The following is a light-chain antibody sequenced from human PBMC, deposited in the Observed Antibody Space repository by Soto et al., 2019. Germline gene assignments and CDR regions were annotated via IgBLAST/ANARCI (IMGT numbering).Light chain of an antibody. J-gene: IGLJ1*01. V-gene: IGLV2-8*01. Sequence: QSVLTQPPSASGSPGQSVTISCAGTINDVGGYNYVSWYQQHPGKVPQLMIYQVTNRPSGVPDRFSASKSDTTASLTISGLQAEDEGDYYCMSYAGGNRFVFGNGTKVTVL. CDR1: INDVGGYNY. CDR3: MSYAGGNRFV. CDR2: QVT.